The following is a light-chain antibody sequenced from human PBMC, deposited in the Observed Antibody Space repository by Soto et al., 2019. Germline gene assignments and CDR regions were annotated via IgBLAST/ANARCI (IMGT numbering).Light chain of an antibody. J-gene: IGKJ1*01. CDR2: GAS. V-gene: IGKV3-20*01. CDR1: PSVSGSN. Sequence: ILSTSSASALCLSPLERPTLSCRASPSVSGSNLAWYQQKPGQAPSLVVYGASSRATVIPDRFSGSGSGTAFTHTISRLEPEDFAVYYCQQYGSFGQGTKVEIK. CDR3: QQYGS.